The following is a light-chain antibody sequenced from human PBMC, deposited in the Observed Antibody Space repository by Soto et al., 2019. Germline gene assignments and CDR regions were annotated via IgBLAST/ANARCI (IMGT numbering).Light chain of an antibody. J-gene: IGKJ4*01. CDR3: QQYNDWPPLT. Sequence: IVLTQSPNTLSLSPGERATLSCRASQSVSSDYLVWYQQKPGQAPRLLIYDASNRATGVPARFSGSGSGTEFTLTISNLQSEDFAVYYCQQYNDWPPLTFGGGTKVDIK. CDR2: DAS. V-gene: IGKV3D-15*01. CDR1: QSVSSD.